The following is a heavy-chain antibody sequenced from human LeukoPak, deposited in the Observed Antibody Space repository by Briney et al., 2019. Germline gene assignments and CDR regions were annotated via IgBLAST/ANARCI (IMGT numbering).Heavy chain of an antibody. V-gene: IGHV4-34*01. CDR3: ARGRYSGYDYDSGSVDTAMVVDY. D-gene: IGHD5-12*01. J-gene: IGHJ4*02. CDR1: GGSFSGYY. CDR2: INHSGST. Sequence: SETLSLTCAVYGGSFSGYYWSWIRQPPGKGLEWIGEINHSGSTNYNPSLKSRVTISVDTSKNQFSLKLSSVTAADTAVYYCARGRYSGYDYDSGSVDTAMVVDYWGQGTLVTVSS.